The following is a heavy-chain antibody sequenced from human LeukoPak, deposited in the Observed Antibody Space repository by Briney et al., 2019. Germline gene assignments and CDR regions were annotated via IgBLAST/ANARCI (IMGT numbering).Heavy chain of an antibody. V-gene: IGHV4-59*08. J-gene: IGHJ4*02. CDR3: ARTNPSFDY. Sequence: SETLSLTCTVSGGSISSYYWSWIRQPPGKGLEWIGYIFYSGSTNYNPSLKSRVTISVNTSKNQVSLKLRSVTAADTAVYYCARTNPSFDYWGQGTLVTVSS. CDR2: IFYSGST. CDR1: GGSISSYY.